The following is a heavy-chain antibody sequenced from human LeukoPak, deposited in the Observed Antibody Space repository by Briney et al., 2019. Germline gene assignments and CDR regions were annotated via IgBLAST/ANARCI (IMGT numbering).Heavy chain of an antibody. Sequence: GGSLRLSCAASGFTVSSNYMSWVRQAPGKGLEWVSVIYRGGSTYYADSVKGRFTISRDTSKNTLYLQMNSLRAEDTAVYYCARGVDTATLNFWGQGTLVTVSS. CDR3: ARGVDTATLNF. CDR1: GFTVSSNY. D-gene: IGHD5-18*01. V-gene: IGHV3-53*01. CDR2: IYRGGST. J-gene: IGHJ4*02.